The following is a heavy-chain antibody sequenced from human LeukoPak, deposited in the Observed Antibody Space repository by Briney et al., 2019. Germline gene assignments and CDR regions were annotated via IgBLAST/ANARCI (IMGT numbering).Heavy chain of an antibody. J-gene: IGHJ4*02. Sequence: PSETLSLTCTVSGGSISSYYWSWIRQPAGKGLEWIGRIFTGGSANYNPSLKSRVTMSVHTSNKQFSLRLTSVTAADTAVYYCARGDYYDGSGYPALDYWGQGTLVIVSS. V-gene: IGHV4-4*07. D-gene: IGHD3-22*01. CDR3: ARGDYYDGSGYPALDY. CDR1: GGSISSYY. CDR2: IFTGGSA.